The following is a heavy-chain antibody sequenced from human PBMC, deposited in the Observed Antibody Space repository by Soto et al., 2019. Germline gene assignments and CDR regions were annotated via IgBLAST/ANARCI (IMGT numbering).Heavy chain of an antibody. V-gene: IGHV1-18*01. Sequence: GASVKVSCKASGYTFRSYGVTGVRQAPGEGVDCVGWVRHESTEATSAESVQDRLTLTTDASARTASMESKSLRSEATAVYYCSRATRSKWASTSVDAWGQGTLVTVSS. CDR1: GYTFRSYG. CDR3: SRATRSKWASTSVDA. D-gene: IGHD1-26*01. J-gene: IGHJ1*01. CDR2: VRHESTEA.